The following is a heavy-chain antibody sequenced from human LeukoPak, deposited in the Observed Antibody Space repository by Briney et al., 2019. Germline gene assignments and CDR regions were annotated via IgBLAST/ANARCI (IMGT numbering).Heavy chain of an antibody. CDR1: GGTFSSYA. CDR2: IIPIFGTA. J-gene: IGHJ4*02. V-gene: IGHV1-69*01. D-gene: IGHD2-2*01. CDR3: ARSPPVVPAAFFDY. Sequence: EASVKVSCKASGGTFSSYAISWVRQTPGQGLEWMGGIIPIFGTANYAQKFQGRVTITADESTSTAYMELSSLRSEDTAVYYCARSPPVVPAAFFDYWGQGTLVTVSS.